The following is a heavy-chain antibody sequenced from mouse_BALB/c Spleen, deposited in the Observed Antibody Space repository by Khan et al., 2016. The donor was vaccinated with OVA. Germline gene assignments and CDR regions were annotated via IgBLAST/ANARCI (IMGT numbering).Heavy chain of an antibody. V-gene: IGHV14-3*02. CDR3: ARRARK. Sequence: EVKLQESGAELVKSGPTVKLSCTASGLNIKDTYMHWLMQWPEQGLVWIGRFVPPNGNTKYDPTFQGKATITADTSSNTAYLQLSSLTSEDTADYYCARRARKWGQGTTLTVSS. J-gene: IGHJ2*01. CDR1: GLNIKDTY. D-gene: IGHD3-3*01. CDR2: FVPPNGNT.